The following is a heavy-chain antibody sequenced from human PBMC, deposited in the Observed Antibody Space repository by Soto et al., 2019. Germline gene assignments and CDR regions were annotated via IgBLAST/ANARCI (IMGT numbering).Heavy chain of an antibody. J-gene: IGHJ4*02. V-gene: IGHV1-3*04. Sequence: QVQLVQSGAEVKKPGASVKVSCKASGYTFTSYAMHWVRQAPGRRPEWMGWINSGNGNTYFSQKFQGRVTITRDTSASTAYMEVSSLRSEDTALYYCARAPYGASLDYWGQGTLVTVSS. D-gene: IGHD4-17*01. CDR3: ARAPYGASLDY. CDR1: GYTFTSYA. CDR2: INSGNGNT.